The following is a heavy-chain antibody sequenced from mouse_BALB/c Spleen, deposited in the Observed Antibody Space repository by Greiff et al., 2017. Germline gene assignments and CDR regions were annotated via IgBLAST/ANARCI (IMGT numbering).Heavy chain of an antibody. CDR2: INSNGGST. D-gene: IGHD2-2*01. CDR3: ARDPRVTRYFDV. V-gene: IGHV5-6-3*01. Sequence: EVQLVESGGGLVQPGGSLKLSCAASGFTFSSYGMSWVRQTPDKRLELVATINSNGGSTYYPDSVKGRFTISRDNAKNTLYLQMSSLKSEDTAMYYCARDPRVTRYFDVWGAGTTVTVSA. CDR1: GFTFSSYG. J-gene: IGHJ1*01.